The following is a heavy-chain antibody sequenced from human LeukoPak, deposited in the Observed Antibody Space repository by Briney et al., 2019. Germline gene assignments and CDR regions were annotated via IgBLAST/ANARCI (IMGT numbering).Heavy chain of an antibody. CDR2: ISYDGSNK. CDR3: ARDDSSSLDY. CDR1: GFTFSSYA. V-gene: IGHV3-30*04. D-gene: IGHD6-13*01. J-gene: IGHJ4*02. Sequence: GGSLRLSCAASGFTFSSYAMQWVRQAPGKGLEWVAVISYDGSNKYYADSVKGRFTISRDNSKNTLYLQMNSLRAEDTAVYYCARDDSSSLDYWGQGTLVTVSS.